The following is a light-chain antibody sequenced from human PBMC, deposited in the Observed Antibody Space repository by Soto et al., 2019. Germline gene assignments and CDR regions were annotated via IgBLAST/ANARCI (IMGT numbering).Light chain of an antibody. J-gene: IGLJ1*01. CDR1: SSDVGSYKY. V-gene: IGLV2-14*01. Sequence: QSALTQPASVSGSPGQSITISCTGTSSDVGSYKYVSWYQQHPGQAPKLMIYGVSNRPSGVSDRFSGSKSGNTASLTISGLQAEDEADYYCNSYTGTSALVFGAGTKVIV. CDR3: NSYTGTSALV. CDR2: GVS.